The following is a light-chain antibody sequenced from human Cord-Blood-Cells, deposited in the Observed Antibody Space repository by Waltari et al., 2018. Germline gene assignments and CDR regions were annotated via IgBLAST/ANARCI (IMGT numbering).Light chain of an antibody. V-gene: IGLV2-23*03. CDR3: CSYAGSSTFVV. CDR2: EGS. Sequence: QSALTQPASVSGSPGQSITISCPGTSSDVGSYNLVSWYQQHPGKAPKLMIYEGSKRPSGVSNRFSGSKSGNTASLTISGLQAEDEADYDCCSYAGSSTFVVFGGGTKLTVI. CDR1: SSDVGSYNL. J-gene: IGLJ2*01.